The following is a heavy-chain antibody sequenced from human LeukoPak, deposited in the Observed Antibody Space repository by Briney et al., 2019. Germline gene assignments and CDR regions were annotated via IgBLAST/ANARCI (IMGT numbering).Heavy chain of an antibody. D-gene: IGHD5-18*01. J-gene: IGHJ4*02. CDR2: IYYTGST. Sequence: SETLSLTCSVSGDSISNYYWSWIRQPPGKGLEWIGYIYYTGSTNYNPSLKSRVTISLDTSKNQFSLKLTSVTAADTAVYYCARYSYGGYHFDYWGRGTRVTVSS. CDR3: ARYSYGGYHFDY. V-gene: IGHV4-59*08. CDR1: GDSISNYY.